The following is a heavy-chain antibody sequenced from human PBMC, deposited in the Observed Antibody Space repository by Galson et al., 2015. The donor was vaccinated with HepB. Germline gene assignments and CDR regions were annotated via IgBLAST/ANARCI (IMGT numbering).Heavy chain of an antibody. Sequence: WVRQAPGKGLEWVSSISSSSSYIYYADSVKGRFTISRDNAKNSLYLQMNSLRAEDTAVYYCARDEPFYGEEAFDIWGQGTMVTVSS. V-gene: IGHV3-21*01. J-gene: IGHJ3*02. CDR2: ISSSSSYI. CDR3: ARDEPFYGEEAFDI. D-gene: IGHD4-17*01.